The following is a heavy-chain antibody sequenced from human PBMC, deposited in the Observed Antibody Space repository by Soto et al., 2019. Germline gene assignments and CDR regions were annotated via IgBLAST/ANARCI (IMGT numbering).Heavy chain of an antibody. Sequence: GGSLRLSCAASGFTFSSYAMSWVRQAPGKGLEWVSAISGSGGSTYYADSVKGRFTISRDNSKNTLYLQMNSLRAEDTAVYYCAKLETHDYSNYVGAFDIWGQGTMVTVSS. J-gene: IGHJ3*02. CDR1: GFTFSSYA. D-gene: IGHD4-4*01. V-gene: IGHV3-23*01. CDR3: AKLETHDYSNYVGAFDI. CDR2: ISGSGGST.